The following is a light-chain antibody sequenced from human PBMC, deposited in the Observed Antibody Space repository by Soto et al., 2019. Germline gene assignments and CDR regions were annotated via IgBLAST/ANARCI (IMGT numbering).Light chain of an antibody. V-gene: IGKV3D-20*02. J-gene: IGKJ5*01. Sequence: EIVLSQSPGTLSLSPGERATLSCRASQSVSSNYLAWYQQKPVQAPRLLTYGASSRAAGIPDRFSGSGSGTDFTLTISRLEPEDSAVYYCQQRHMWPITFGQGTRLEIK. CDR2: GAS. CDR1: QSVSSNY. CDR3: QQRHMWPIT.